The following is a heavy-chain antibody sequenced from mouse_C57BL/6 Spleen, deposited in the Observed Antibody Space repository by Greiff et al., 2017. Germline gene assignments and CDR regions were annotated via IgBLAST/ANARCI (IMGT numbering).Heavy chain of an antibody. CDR1: GYTFTSYG. CDR3: AAFTTGGYFDY. J-gene: IGHJ2*01. V-gene: IGHV1-81*01. D-gene: IGHD1-1*01. CDR2: IYPRSGNT. Sequence: QVQLKQSGAELARPGASVKLSCKASGYTFTSYGISWVKQRTGQGLEWIGEIYPRSGNTYYNEKFKGKATLTADKSSSTAYMELRRLTSEDSAVYFCAAFTTGGYFDYWGQGTTLTVSS.